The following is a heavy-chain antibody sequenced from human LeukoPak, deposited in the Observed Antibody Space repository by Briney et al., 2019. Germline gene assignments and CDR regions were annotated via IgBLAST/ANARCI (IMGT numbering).Heavy chain of an antibody. J-gene: IGHJ4*02. CDR2: INHSGST. D-gene: IGHD5-12*01. Sequence: SETLSLTCAVYGGSFSGYYWSWIRRPPGKGLEWIGEINHSGSTNYNPSLKSRVTISVDTSKNQFSLKLSSVTAADTAVYYCARRLLRPIYYFDYWGQGTLVTVSS. V-gene: IGHV4-34*01. CDR1: GGSFSGYY. CDR3: ARRLLRPIYYFDY.